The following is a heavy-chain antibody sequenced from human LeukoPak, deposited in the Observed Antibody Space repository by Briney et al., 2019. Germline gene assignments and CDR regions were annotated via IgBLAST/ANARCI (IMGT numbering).Heavy chain of an antibody. V-gene: IGHV4-34*01. D-gene: IGHD3-22*01. CDR2: INHSGST. Sequence: SETLSLTCAVYVGSFSGYYWSWIRQPPGKGLEWIGEINHSGSTNYDPSLKSRVTTSVDPSKNQVSLKLTSVTAADTAVYYCARVNYYGSGGYYWWFDPWGQGTLVTVSS. J-gene: IGHJ5*02. CDR3: ARVNYYGSGGYYWWFDP. CDR1: VGSFSGYY.